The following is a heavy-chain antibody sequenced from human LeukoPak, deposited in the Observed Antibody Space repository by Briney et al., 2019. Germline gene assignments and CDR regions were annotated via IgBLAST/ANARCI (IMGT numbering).Heavy chain of an antibody. CDR1: GYTLTELS. J-gene: IGHJ4*02. Sequence: ASVKVSCKVSGYTLTELSMHWVRQAPGKGLEWMGGFDPEDGETICAQKFQGRVTMTEDTSTDTAYMELSSLRSEDTAVYYCATVKPYSSSSFDYWGQGTLVTVSS. CDR2: FDPEDGET. V-gene: IGHV1-24*01. D-gene: IGHD6-6*01. CDR3: ATVKPYSSSSFDY.